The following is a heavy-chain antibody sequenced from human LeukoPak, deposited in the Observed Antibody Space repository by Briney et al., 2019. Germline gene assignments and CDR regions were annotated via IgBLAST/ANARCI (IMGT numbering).Heavy chain of an antibody. V-gene: IGHV4-59*08. CDR2: IYYSGST. CDR1: GGSISSYY. D-gene: IGHD4-17*01. J-gene: IGHJ4*02. Sequence: LETLSLTCTVSGGSISSYYWSWIRQPPGKGLEWIGYIYYSGSTNYNPSLKSRVTISVDTSKNQFSLKLSSVTAADTAVYYCARAATVTRVFDYWGQGTLVTVSS. CDR3: ARAATVTRVFDY.